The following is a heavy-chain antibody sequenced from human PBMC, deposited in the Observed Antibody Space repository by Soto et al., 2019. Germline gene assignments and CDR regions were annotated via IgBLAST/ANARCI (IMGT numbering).Heavy chain of an antibody. CDR3: ARGDRGGSGSPASYYYSGLDV. V-gene: IGHV3-23*01. D-gene: IGHD3-10*01. Sequence: DVQLLESGGHLVQPGGSLRLSCAASGCTFSSYAMSWVRQAPGKGLEWVSSVSAGGDMTYYSDSVKGRFTISRDNSNNALFLHMNSLRIEDTALYYCARGDRGGSGSPASYYYSGLDVWGQGATVTVS. CDR2: VSAGGDMT. CDR1: GCTFSSYA. J-gene: IGHJ6*02.